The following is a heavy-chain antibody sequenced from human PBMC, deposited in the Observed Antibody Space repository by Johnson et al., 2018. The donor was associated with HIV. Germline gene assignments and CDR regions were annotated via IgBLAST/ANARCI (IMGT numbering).Heavy chain of an antibody. D-gene: IGHD2-15*01. V-gene: IGHV3-7*01. CDR1: GFTVSRYW. J-gene: IGHJ3*02. CDR3: ARDGVVVVPGGWGAFDI. CDR2: IKQDGSEK. Sequence: VQLVESGGGLIQPGGSLRFSCAGSGFTVSRYWMSWVRQAPGKGLEWVANIKQDGSEKYYVDSVKGRFTISRDNAKNSLYLQMNSLRAEDTAVYYCARDGVVVVPGGWGAFDIWGQGTLVTVSS.